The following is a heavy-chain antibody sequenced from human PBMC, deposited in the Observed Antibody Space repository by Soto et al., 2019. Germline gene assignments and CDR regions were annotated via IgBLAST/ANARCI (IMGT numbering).Heavy chain of an antibody. D-gene: IGHD3-3*01. Sequence: PSETLSLTCAVSAYSISSGYYWGWIRQPPGKGLEWIGSIYHSGSTYYNPSLKSRVTISVDTSKNQFSLKLSSVTAADTAVYYWDSYHFWRRINLGGGYYFDYWGQGTLVTV. V-gene: IGHV4-38-2*01. CDR2: IYHSGST. CDR3: DSYHFWRRINLGGGYYFDY. J-gene: IGHJ4*02. CDR1: AYSISSGYY.